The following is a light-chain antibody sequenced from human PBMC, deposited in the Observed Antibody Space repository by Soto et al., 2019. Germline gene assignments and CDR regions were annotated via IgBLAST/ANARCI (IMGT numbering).Light chain of an antibody. J-gene: IGKJ4*01. CDR2: AAY. V-gene: IGKV1-39*01. CDR1: QSISSH. CDR3: QQRHSAPLT. Sequence: QMTQSPSSLFASVGDRGTITCRASQSISSHLNWYQQKVGQTPRLLIYAAYTLQSEVPPRFSGSGSGTEFTLTISGFQREDFATYYCQQRHSAPLTFGGGTKIQI.